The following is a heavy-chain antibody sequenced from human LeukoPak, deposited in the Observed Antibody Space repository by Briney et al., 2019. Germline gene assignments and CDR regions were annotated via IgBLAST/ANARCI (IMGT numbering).Heavy chain of an antibody. CDR1: GGSFSGYY. CDR2: INHSGST. V-gene: IGHV4-34*01. CDR3: RSWYDAFDI. Sequence: SETLSLTCAVYGGSFSGYYWSWIRQPPGKGLEWIGEINHSGSTNYNPSLKSRVTISVDTSKNQFSLKLSSVTAADTAVYYCRSWYDAFDIWGQGTMVTVSS. J-gene: IGHJ3*02. D-gene: IGHD6-13*01.